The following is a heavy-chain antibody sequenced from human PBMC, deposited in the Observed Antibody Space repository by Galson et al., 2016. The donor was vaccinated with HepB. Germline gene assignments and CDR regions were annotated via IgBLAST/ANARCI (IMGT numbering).Heavy chain of an antibody. V-gene: IGHV4-38-2*02. J-gene: IGHJ6*02. CDR1: Y. CDR3: ARDSPYWGSPWEYYGMDV. D-gene: IGHD7-27*01. Sequence: YWGWIRQPPGKGLEWIGSIYHSGNTYYNPSLKSRVTISVDTSKNQFSLKLSSVTAADTAVYYCARDSPYWGSPWEYYGMDVWGQGTTVTVSS. CDR2: IYHSGNT.